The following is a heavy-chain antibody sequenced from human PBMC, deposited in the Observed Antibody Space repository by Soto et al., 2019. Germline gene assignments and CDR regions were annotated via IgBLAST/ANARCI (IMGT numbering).Heavy chain of an antibody. CDR1: GYTFTSHY. V-gene: IGHV1-46*01. D-gene: IGHD1-26*01. CDR2: INPIGGST. CDR3: AGHISGSYYQLDFDY. Sequence: ASVKVSCKASGYTFTSHYMHWVRQAPGQGLERMGIINPIGGSTSNAQKFQGRVTMSRDTSTSRVYMEVSSLKFEDTAGYYCAGHISGSYYQLDFDYWGQGTLVTVSS. J-gene: IGHJ4*02.